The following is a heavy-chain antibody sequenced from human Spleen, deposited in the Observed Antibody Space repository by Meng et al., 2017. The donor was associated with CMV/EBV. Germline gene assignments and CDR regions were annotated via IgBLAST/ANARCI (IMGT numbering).Heavy chain of an antibody. V-gene: IGHV2-5*01. Sequence: SWVSISTSGGGGGWSRQPPGKAREWLTVVYWNDDKRDSPTLKSRLASTEDTTKNQVVLTMTKMDPADTATDYCAHGHYTYGSLWFDPWGQGTLVTVSS. J-gene: IGHJ5*02. CDR2: VYWNDDK. CDR3: AHGHYTYGSLWFDP. D-gene: IGHD3-10*01. CDR1: WVSISTSGGG.